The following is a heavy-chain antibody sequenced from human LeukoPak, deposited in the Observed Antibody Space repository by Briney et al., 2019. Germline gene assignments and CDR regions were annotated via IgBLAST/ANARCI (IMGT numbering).Heavy chain of an antibody. D-gene: IGHD2-2*01. CDR1: GGTFSSYA. CDR2: IIPLFRTS. CDR3: AIVLRERPMPPHGDN. J-gene: IGHJ4*02. Sequence: SVKVSCKASGGTFSSYAISWVRQAPGQGLEGMGGIIPLFRTSNHAQKFQGRVTLTADESTTTAYMELSSLTSEDAAVYYCAIVLRERPMPPHGDNWGQGTLVIVSS. V-gene: IGHV1-69*01.